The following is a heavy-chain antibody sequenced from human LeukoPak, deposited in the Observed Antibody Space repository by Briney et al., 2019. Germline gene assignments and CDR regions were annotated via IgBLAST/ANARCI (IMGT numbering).Heavy chain of an antibody. V-gene: IGHV3-72*01. D-gene: IGHD2-15*01. CDR2: IRNKASRYTT. Sequence: PGGSLRLSCAASGFPFSNYYMDWARQAPGQGLEWVGRIRNKASRYTTEYAASVKGRFTISRDDSKNSLYLQMNSLKTEDTAVYYCAGSVSGTWPYWGQGTLVTVSS. CDR1: GFPFSNYY. CDR3: AGSVSGTWPY. J-gene: IGHJ4*02.